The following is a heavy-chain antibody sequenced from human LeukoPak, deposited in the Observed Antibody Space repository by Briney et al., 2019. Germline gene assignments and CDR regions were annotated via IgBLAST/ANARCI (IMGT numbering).Heavy chain of an antibody. Sequence: SETLSLTCTVSGGSISSYYWSWIRQPPGKGLEWIGYIYYSGSTNYNPSLKSRVTISVDTSKNQFSLKLSSVTAADTAVYYCARVGIFGVVIDFDHWGQGPLVTVSS. CDR3: ARVGIFGVVIDFDH. J-gene: IGHJ4*02. D-gene: IGHD3-3*01. V-gene: IGHV4-59*01. CDR2: IYYSGST. CDR1: GGSISSYY.